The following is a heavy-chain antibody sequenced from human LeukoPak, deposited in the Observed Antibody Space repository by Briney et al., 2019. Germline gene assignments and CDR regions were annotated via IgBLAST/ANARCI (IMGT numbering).Heavy chain of an antibody. D-gene: IGHD3-9*01. Sequence: SETLSLTCAVYGGSFSGYYWSWIRQPPGKGLEWIGEINPSGSTNYNPSLKSRVTISVDTSKNQFSLKLSSVTAADTAVYYCARAGQDILTGYKDYWGQGTLVTVSS. CDR2: INPSGST. CDR1: GGSFSGYY. V-gene: IGHV4-34*01. CDR3: ARAGQDILTGYKDY. J-gene: IGHJ4*02.